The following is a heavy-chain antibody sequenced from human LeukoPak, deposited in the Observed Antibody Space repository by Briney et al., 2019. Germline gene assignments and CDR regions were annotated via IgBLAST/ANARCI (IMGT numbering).Heavy chain of an antibody. D-gene: IGHD3-10*01. J-gene: IGHJ4*02. Sequence: SETLSLTCSVSGGSINTSDYYWTWIRQPPGKGLEWIGYIYYSGSTNYNPSLKSRVTISVDTSKNQFSLKLSSVTAADTAVYYCARDGYYGSGSLFDYWGQGTLVTVSS. CDR2: IYYSGST. CDR3: ARDGYYGSGSLFDY. V-gene: IGHV4-61*08. CDR1: GGSINTSDYY.